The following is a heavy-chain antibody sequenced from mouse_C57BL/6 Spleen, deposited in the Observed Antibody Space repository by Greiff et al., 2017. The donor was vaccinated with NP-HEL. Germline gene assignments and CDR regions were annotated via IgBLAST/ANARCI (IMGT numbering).Heavy chain of an antibody. CDR2: IYPGDGDT. CDR1: GYAFSSSW. D-gene: IGHD1-1*01. Sequence: VQLQQSGPELVKPGASVKISCKASGYAFSSSWMNWVKQRPGKGLEWIGRIYPGDGDTNYNGKFKGKATLTADKSSSTAYMQLSSLTSEDSAVYFCARDGPNWYFDVWGTGTTVTVSS. J-gene: IGHJ1*03. CDR3: ARDGPNWYFDV. V-gene: IGHV1-82*01.